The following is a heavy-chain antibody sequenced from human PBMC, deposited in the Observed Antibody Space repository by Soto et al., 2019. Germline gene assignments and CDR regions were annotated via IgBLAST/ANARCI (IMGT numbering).Heavy chain of an antibody. CDR2: IIPIFGTA. CDR3: ARSSHGGSYYSY. V-gene: IGHV1-69*13. Sequence: ASVKVSCKASGGTFSSYAISWVRQAPGQGLEWMGGIIPIFGTANYAQKFQGRVTITADESTSTAYMELSSLRSEDTAVYYCARSSHGGSYYSYWGQGTLVTVSS. CDR1: GGTFSSYA. J-gene: IGHJ4*02. D-gene: IGHD1-26*01.